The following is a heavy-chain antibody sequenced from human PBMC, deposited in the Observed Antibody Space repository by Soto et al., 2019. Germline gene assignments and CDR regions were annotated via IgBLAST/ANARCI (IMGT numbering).Heavy chain of an antibody. D-gene: IGHD5-18*01. CDR1: GGSISSYY. V-gene: IGHV4-59*01. CDR2: IYYSGST. Sequence: SETLSLTCTVSGGSISSYYWSWIRQPPGKGLEWIGYIYYSGSTNYNPSLKSRVTISVDTSKNQFSLKLSSVTAADTAVYYCARVERTGTAMVSEDWFDPWGRGTLVTVSS. CDR3: ARVERTGTAMVSEDWFDP. J-gene: IGHJ5*02.